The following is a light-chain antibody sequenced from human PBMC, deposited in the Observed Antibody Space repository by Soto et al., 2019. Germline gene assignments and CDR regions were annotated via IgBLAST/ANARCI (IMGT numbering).Light chain of an antibody. J-gene: IGKJ1*01. Sequence: DIQMTQSPSSLSASVGDRVTITCRASQGINIYLAWYQQKPGKVPKLLISGASTLQSGVPSRFSGSRSGTDFTLTISSLQPEDVATYYCQKYNSAPWTFCQGTKVDIK. CDR2: GAS. CDR1: QGINIY. V-gene: IGKV1-27*01. CDR3: QKYNSAPWT.